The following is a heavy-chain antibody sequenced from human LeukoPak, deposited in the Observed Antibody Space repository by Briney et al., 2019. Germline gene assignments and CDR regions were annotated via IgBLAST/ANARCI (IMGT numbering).Heavy chain of an antibody. CDR1: GGSISSYY. D-gene: IGHD2-2*01. Sequence: SETLSLTCTVSGGSISSYYWSWIRQPAGKGLEWIGRIYTSGSTNYNPSLKSRVTISVDTSKNQFSLKLSSATAADTAVYYCARLEVVPAALTYYYYYYMDVWGKGTTVTVSS. CDR3: ARLEVVPAALTYYYYYYMDV. J-gene: IGHJ6*03. CDR2: IYTSGST. V-gene: IGHV4-4*07.